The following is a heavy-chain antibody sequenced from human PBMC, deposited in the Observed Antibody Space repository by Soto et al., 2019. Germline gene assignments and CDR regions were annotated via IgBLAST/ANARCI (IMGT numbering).Heavy chain of an antibody. CDR2: IYPGDSDT. CDR3: ARQSTYDILTGYPTHYFDY. J-gene: IGHJ4*02. CDR1: GYSFTSYW. D-gene: IGHD3-9*01. V-gene: IGHV5-51*01. Sequence: EVQLVQSGAEVKKPGESLKISCKGSGYSFTSYWIGWVRHMPGKGLEWMGIIYPGDSDTRYSPSFQGQVTISADKSISTAYLQWSSLEASDTAMYYCARQSTYDILTGYPTHYFDYWVQGTLVTVSS.